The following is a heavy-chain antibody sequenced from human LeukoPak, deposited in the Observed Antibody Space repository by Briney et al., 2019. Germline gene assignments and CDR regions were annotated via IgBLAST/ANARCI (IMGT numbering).Heavy chain of an antibody. CDR2: INSDGSTT. V-gene: IGHV3-74*01. Sequence: PGGSLRLSCAASGFTFSSYWMHWVRQAPGKGLVWVSRINSDGSTTSYADSVKGRFTISRDNAKNTLYLQMNSLRAEDTAVYYCASPPDYYDSSGYYYWGQGTLVTVSS. CDR1: GFTFSSYW. D-gene: IGHD3-22*01. CDR3: ASPPDYYDSSGYYY. J-gene: IGHJ4*02.